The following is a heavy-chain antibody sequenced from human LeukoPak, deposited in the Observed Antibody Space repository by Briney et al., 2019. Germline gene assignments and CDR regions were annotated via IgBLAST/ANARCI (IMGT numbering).Heavy chain of an antibody. V-gene: IGHV1-69*13. CDR3: ARDLIRSGRSTTVTTFFHPNWFDP. CDR1: GYTFTGYY. D-gene: IGHD4-17*01. J-gene: IGHJ5*02. CDR2: IIPIFGTA. Sequence: ASVTVSCKASGYTFTGYYMHWVRQAPGQGLEWMGGIIPIFGTANYAQKFQGRVTITADESTSTAYMELSSLRSEDTAVYYCARDLIRSGRSTTVTTFFHPNWFDPWGQGTLVTVSS.